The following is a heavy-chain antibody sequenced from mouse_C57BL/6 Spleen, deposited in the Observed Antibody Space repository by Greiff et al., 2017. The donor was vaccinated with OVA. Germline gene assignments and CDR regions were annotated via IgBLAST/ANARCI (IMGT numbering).Heavy chain of an antibody. CDR1: GFSLTSYG. V-gene: IGHV2-5*01. CDR3: AKRGTTVVAYAMDY. Sequence: VQLQQSGPGLVQPSQSLSITCTVSGFSLTSYGVHWVRQSPGKGLEWLGVIWRGGSTDYNAAFMSKLSITKDNSKSQVFFKMNSLQADDTAIYYWAKRGTTVVAYAMDYWGQGTSVTVSS. J-gene: IGHJ4*01. CDR2: IWRGGST. D-gene: IGHD1-1*01.